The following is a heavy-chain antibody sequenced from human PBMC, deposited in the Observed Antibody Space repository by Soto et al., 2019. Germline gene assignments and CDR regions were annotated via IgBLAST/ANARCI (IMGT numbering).Heavy chain of an antibody. CDR3: ARDMEGTTVTTGYYYYGMDV. CDR1: GYTFTSYD. CDR2: MNPNSGNT. J-gene: IGHJ6*02. D-gene: IGHD4-17*01. Sequence: ASVKVSCKASGYTFTSYDINWVRQATGQGLEWMGWMNPNSGNTGYAQKFQGRVTMTRNTSISTAYMELSSLRSEDTAVYYCARDMEGTTVTTGYYYYGMDVWGQGTTVTV. V-gene: IGHV1-8*01.